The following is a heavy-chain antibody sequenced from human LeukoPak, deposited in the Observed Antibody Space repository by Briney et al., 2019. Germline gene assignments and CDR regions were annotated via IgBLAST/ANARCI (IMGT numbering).Heavy chain of an antibody. CDR2: ISSDNTYI. Sequence: GGXLRLSCAASGFTFSYYRVSWVGQAPGKGVEGVSSISSDNTYIYSPASVRGRFTISRDNAKNLFYLQMNSLRAEDTAVYYCARLDRADYSTSPIPYYNYFMDAWDKGTTVTVSS. CDR1: GFTFSYYR. D-gene: IGHD6-13*01. V-gene: IGHV3-21*06. J-gene: IGHJ6*03. CDR3: ARLDRADYSTSPIPYYNYFMDA.